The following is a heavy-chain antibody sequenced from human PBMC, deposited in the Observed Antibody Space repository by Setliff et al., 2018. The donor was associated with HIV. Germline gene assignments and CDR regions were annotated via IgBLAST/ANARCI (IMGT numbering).Heavy chain of an antibody. CDR1: GFTFDDYG. CDR2: VNWHGSST. CDR3: AREGPGLYSYGFSPEVVAEYFQH. J-gene: IGHJ1*01. Sequence: PGGSLRLSCSASGFTFDDYGMSWVRQAPGKGLEWVSGVNWHGSSTGYADSVKGRFVISRDNARNSLYLQMNSLRAEDTALYYCAREGPGLYSYGFSPEVVAEYFQHWGQGTLVTVSS. V-gene: IGHV3-20*04. D-gene: IGHD5-18*01.